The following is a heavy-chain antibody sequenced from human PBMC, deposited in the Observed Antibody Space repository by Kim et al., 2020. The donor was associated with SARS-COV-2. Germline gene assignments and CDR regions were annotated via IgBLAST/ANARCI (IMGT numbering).Heavy chain of an antibody. CDR3: ARDTLELSGAFDI. D-gene: IGHD1-7*01. V-gene: IGHV3-53*01. J-gene: IGHJ3*02. Sequence: YAGSVRGRFTSSRDSSKNMFYLQMNSLRDEDTAIYYCARDTLELSGAFDIWGQGTMVTVSS.